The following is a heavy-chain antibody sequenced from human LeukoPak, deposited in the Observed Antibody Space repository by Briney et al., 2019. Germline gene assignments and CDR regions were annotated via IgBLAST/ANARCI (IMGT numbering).Heavy chain of an antibody. CDR1: GYIFTNYW. V-gene: IGHV5-51*01. CDR3: ARRQYSGYDFDY. D-gene: IGHD5-12*01. CDR2: IYPRDSDT. J-gene: IGHJ4*02. Sequence: GESLKISCKGSGYIFTNYWIGWVRQMPGKGLEWMGIIYPRDSDTRYSPSFQGQVTVSADKSISTAYLQWSSLEASDTAMYYCARRQYSGYDFDYWGLGTLVTVSS.